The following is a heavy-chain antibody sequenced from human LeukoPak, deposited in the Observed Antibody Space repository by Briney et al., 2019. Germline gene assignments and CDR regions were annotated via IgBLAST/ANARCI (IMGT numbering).Heavy chain of an antibody. CDR3: ARVSDDYGDYAGSAFDI. D-gene: IGHD4-17*01. V-gene: IGHV4-4*07. J-gene: IGHJ3*02. CDR1: GGSISSYY. Sequence: SETLSLTCTVSGGSISSYYWSWIRQPAGKGLEWIGRIYTSGSTNYNPSLKSRVTMSVDTSRNQFSLKLSSVTAADTAVYYCARVSDDYGDYAGSAFDIWGQGTMVTVSS. CDR2: IYTSGST.